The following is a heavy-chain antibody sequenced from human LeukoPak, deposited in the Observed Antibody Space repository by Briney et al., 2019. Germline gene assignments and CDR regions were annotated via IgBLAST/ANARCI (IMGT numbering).Heavy chain of an antibody. J-gene: IGHJ3*02. V-gene: IGHV4-39*01. Sequence: PSETLSLTCTVSGGSISSSSHYWGWIRQPPGKGLEWIGSIYYSGITYYNPSLRSRVTISVDTSKNQFSLKLSSVTATDTAVYYCATVPRHPTSIAVAGPFVAFDIWGQGTMVTVSS. CDR1: GGSISSSSHY. CDR3: ATVPRHPTSIAVAGPFVAFDI. CDR2: IYYSGIT. D-gene: IGHD6-19*01.